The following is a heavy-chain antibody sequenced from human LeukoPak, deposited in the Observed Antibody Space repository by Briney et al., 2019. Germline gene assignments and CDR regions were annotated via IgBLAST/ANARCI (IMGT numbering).Heavy chain of an antibody. J-gene: IGHJ4*02. Sequence: PGRSLRLSCAASGFTFSSYGMHWVRQAPGKGLEWVAVISYDGSNKYYADSVKGRFTISRDNSKNTLYLQMNSLRAEDTAVYYCAKEFGTDVYFDYWGQGTLVTVSS. CDR2: ISYDGSNK. D-gene: IGHD3-16*01. V-gene: IGHV3-30*18. CDR3: AKEFGTDVYFDY. CDR1: GFTFSSYG.